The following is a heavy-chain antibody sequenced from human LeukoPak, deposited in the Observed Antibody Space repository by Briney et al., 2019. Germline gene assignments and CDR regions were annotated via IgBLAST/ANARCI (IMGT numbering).Heavy chain of an antibody. Sequence: GGSLRLSCAASGFTFSSYAMSWVRQAPGKGLEWVSAISGSGGSTYYADSVKGRFTISRDNYKDTLYLQMNSLRAEDTAVYYCAKDYCSSTSCYYYYYYGMDVWGKGTTVTVSS. CDR3: AKDYCSSTSCYYYYYYGMDV. J-gene: IGHJ6*04. V-gene: IGHV3-23*01. CDR1: GFTFSSYA. CDR2: ISGSGGST. D-gene: IGHD2-2*01.